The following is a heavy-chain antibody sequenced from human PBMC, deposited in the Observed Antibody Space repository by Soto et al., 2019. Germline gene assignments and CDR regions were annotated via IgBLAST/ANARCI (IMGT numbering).Heavy chain of an antibody. D-gene: IGHD6-19*01. J-gene: IGHJ4*02. V-gene: IGHV3-33*01. CDR2: IWYDGSNK. CDR1: GFTFSSYG. CDR3: ARDRYSSGWYDFDY. Sequence: QVQLVESGGGVVQPGRSLRLSCAASGFTFSSYGMHWVRQAPGKGLEWVAVIWYDGSNKYYADSVKGRFTISRDNSKKTLYLQMSSLRAEDTAVYYCARDRYSSGWYDFDYWGQGTLVTVSS.